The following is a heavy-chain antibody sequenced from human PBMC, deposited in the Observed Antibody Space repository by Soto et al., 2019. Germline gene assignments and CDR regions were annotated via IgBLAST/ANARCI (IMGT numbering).Heavy chain of an antibody. Sequence: QITLKESGPPLVKPTQTLTLTCTFSGFSLTTRGVGVGWIRQPPGKALECLALIYWDDDKRYSPSLQSRLSITNHTSKNQVVLTMTNVDPVDTATYYCAHIPNYYQYDWFDPWGQGTLVSVSS. D-gene: IGHD3-16*01. CDR2: IYWDDDK. J-gene: IGHJ5*02. CDR3: AHIPNYYQYDWFDP. CDR1: GFSLTTRGVG. V-gene: IGHV2-5*02.